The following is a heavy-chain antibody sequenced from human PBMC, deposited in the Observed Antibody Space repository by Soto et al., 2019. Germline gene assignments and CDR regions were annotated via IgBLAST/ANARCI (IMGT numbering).Heavy chain of an antibody. CDR1: GGSISSSDYY. J-gene: IGHJ4*02. D-gene: IGHD6-25*01. CDR2: IYSSGNT. CDR3: ARGLSAATLVTCYFDF. Sequence: SETLSLTCTVSGGSISSSDYYWSWIRQPPGKGLEWIGYIYSSGNTYYNPSLKSRLTISVDTSKNQFSLKLNSVTAADTALYYCARGLSAATLVTCYFDFSGQATLVTVSS. V-gene: IGHV4-31*03.